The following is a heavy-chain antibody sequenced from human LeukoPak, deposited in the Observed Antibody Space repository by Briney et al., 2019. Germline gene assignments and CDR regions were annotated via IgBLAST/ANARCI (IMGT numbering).Heavy chain of an antibody. CDR3: AREESGSYPPADY. J-gene: IGHJ4*02. Sequence: GASVKVSCKASGYTFTGYYMHWVRQAPGQGLEWMGWINPNSGGTNYAQKFQGRVTMTWDTSISTAYVELSRLRSDDTAVYYCAREESGSYPPADYWGQGTLVTVSS. V-gene: IGHV1-2*02. CDR2: INPNSGGT. CDR1: GYTFTGYY. D-gene: IGHD1-26*01.